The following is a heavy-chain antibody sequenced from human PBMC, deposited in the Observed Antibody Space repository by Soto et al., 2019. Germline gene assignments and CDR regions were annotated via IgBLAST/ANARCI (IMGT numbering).Heavy chain of an antibody. CDR3: ARDGWFGEFRHAFDI. CDR1: GYTFTSYG. J-gene: IGHJ3*02. D-gene: IGHD3-10*01. CDR2: ISAYNGNT. V-gene: IGHV1-18*01. Sequence: QVQLVQSGAEVKKPGASVKVSCKASGYTFTSYGISWVRQAPGQGLEWMGWISAYNGNTNYAQKLQGRVNMTTDTSTSTAYIELRGLRSDDTAVYYCARDGWFGEFRHAFDIWGQGTMVTVSS.